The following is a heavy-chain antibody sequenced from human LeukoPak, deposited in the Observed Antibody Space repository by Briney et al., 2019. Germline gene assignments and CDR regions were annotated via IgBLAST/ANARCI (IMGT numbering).Heavy chain of an antibody. V-gene: IGHV3-7*03. CDR1: GFTFSSYW. D-gene: IGHD3-10*01. CDR2: IKQDGSEK. CDR3: ARDEKLLWFGELLNWFDP. Sequence: GGSLRLSCAASGFTFSSYWMSWVRKAPGKGLERVANIKQDGSEKYYVDSVKGRFTISRDNAKNSLYLQMNSLRAEDTAVYYCARDEKLLWFGELLNWFDPWGQGTLVTVSS. J-gene: IGHJ5*02.